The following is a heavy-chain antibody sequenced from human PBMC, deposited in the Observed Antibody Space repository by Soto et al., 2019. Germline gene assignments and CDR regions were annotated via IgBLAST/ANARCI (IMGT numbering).Heavy chain of an antibody. D-gene: IGHD3-10*01. CDR1: GFTFSNYE. Sequence: HPGGSLRLSCAVSGFTFSNYEMNWVRQAPGKGLEWISYISTSGTTIYYADSVKGRFTISRDNAKSSLYLQMNSLRVEDTAVYYCARFDGASRGYWGQGTLVTVSS. J-gene: IGHJ4*02. CDR3: ARFDGASRGY. V-gene: IGHV3-48*03. CDR2: ISTSGTTI.